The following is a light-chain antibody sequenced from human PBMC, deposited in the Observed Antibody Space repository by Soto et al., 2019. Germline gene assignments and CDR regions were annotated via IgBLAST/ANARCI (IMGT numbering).Light chain of an antibody. CDR3: QQYNSYPLN. CDR1: QSISSW. CDR2: KAS. Sequence: DIQMTQSPSTLSASVGDRVTITCRASQSISSWLAWYQQKPGKAPNLLIYKASSLESGVPSRFSGSGSGTVFTLTISSLQPDDFATYYCQQYNSYPLNFGGGTKVEIK. J-gene: IGKJ4*01. V-gene: IGKV1-5*03.